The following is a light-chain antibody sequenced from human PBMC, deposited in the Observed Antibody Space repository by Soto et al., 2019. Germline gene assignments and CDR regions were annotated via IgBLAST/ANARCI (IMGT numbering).Light chain of an antibody. V-gene: IGLV2-8*01. CDR3: SSYAGSSNV. Sequence: QSVLTQPPSASGSPGQSVAISCTGTSSDVGGYNYDSWYQQHPGKAPKLMIYEVNKRPSGVPDRFSGSKSGNTASLTVSGLQAEDEADYYCSSYAGSSNVFGTGTQVTVL. CDR2: EVN. CDR1: SSDVGGYNY. J-gene: IGLJ1*01.